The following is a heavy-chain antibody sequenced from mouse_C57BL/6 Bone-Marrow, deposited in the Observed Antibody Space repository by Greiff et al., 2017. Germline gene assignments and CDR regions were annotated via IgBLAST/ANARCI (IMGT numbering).Heavy chain of an antibody. CDR1: GYTFTSYW. D-gene: IGHD2-5*01. CDR3: ARPCCSNYWYFDV. J-gene: IGHJ1*03. V-gene: IGHV1-55*01. Sequence: VQLQQPGAELVKPGASVKMSCKASGYTFTSYWITWVKQRPGQGLEWIGDIYPGSGSTNYNEKFKSKATLTVDTSSSTAYMQLSSLTSADSAVYYSARPCCSNYWYFDVWGTGTTVTVSS. CDR2: IYPGSGST.